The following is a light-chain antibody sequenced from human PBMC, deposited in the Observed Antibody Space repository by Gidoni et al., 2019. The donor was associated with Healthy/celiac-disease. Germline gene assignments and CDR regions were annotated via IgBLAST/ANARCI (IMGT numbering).Light chain of an antibody. J-gene: IGLJ1*01. CDR3: CAYTGSNYV. CDR2: EVS. CDR1: STDVGNYNL. V-gene: IGLV2-23*02. Sequence: QSALPQLASLPGSLAQSITLSCTGTSTDVGNYNLVSWYQQHPGKAPTLMMYEVSKRPSGVSNRFSGSKSGNTASLTISGLQAEDEADYYCCAYTGSNYVFGTGTKVTVL.